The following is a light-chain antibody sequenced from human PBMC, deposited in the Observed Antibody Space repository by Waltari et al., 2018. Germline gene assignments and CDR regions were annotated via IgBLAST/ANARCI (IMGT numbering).Light chain of an antibody. V-gene: IGLV3-19*01. J-gene: IGLJ3*02. CDR3: DSRDSSGNLWV. Sequence: SSELTQDPAVSVALGQTVTNPCHGDSLRTHSGSWYQQKPGQAPLLVLYGENNRPSGTPDRFSGSSSGNTASLTITEAQAEDEADYYCDSRDSSGNLWVFGGGTKLTVV. CDR1: SLRTHS. CDR2: GEN.